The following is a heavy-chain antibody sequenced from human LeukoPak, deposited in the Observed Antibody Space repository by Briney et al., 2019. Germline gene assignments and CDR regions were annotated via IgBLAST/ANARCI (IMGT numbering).Heavy chain of an antibody. CDR2: ISSSGGTT. Sequence: PGGSLRLSCAGSGFSFSSYSMHWVRQAPGKGLEYVSDISSSGGTTHYANSVKGRFTISRDNSKNTLYLQMSSLRAEDTAVYYCVKGGYSSSWSLFDYWGQGTLVTVSS. CDR1: GFSFSSYS. V-gene: IGHV3-64*01. CDR3: VKGGYSSSWSLFDY. D-gene: IGHD6-13*01. J-gene: IGHJ4*02.